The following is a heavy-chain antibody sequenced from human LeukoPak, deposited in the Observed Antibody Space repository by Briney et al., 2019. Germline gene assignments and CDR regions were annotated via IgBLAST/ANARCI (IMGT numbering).Heavy chain of an antibody. CDR1: GFTVSSNY. V-gene: IGHV3-66*01. CDR3: ARDYPIYYYYGMDV. Sequence: GGSLRLSCAASGFTVSSNYMSWVRQAPGKGLEWVSVIYSGGSTYYADSVKGRFTISRDNSKNTLYLQMNSLRAEDTAVYYCARDYPIYYYYGMDVWGQGITVTVSS. J-gene: IGHJ6*02. CDR2: IYSGGST.